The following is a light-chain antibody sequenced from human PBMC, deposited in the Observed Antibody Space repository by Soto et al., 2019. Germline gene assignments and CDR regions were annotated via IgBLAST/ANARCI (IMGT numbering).Light chain of an antibody. CDR3: QQRSNWPLLT. V-gene: IGKV3-11*01. Sequence: EIVLTQSPATLSWSPGERATLSCRASQSVSSYLAWYQQKPGQAPRLLIYDASNRATGIPARFSGRGSGTDFTLTISSLEPEDFAVYYCQQRSNWPLLTFGGGTKVEIK. J-gene: IGKJ4*01. CDR1: QSVSSY. CDR2: DAS.